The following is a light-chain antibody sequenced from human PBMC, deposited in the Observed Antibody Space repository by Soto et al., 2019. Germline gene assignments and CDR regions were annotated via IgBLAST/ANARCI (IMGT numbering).Light chain of an antibody. CDR2: GNS. V-gene: IGLV1-40*01. CDR1: KSNIGADYG. CDR3: QSYDSSLSGSV. J-gene: IGLJ2*01. Sequence: QSVLTQPPSVSGAPGQRVTISCNGSKSNIGADYGVHWYQQLPGTAPKVLIYGNSNRPSGVPDRFSGSKSGTSASLAITGLQAEDEADYYCQSYDSSLSGSVFGGGTKLTVL.